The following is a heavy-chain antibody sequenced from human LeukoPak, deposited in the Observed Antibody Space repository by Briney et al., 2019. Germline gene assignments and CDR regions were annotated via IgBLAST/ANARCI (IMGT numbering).Heavy chain of an antibody. CDR3: ARSAVVAAIMNWFDP. Sequence: ASVTVSFKASGGTFSIYAISWVRQAPGQGLEWMGGIIPIFGTANYPQKFQGRVTITADKSTSTAYMELSSLRSEDTAVYYCARSAVVAAIMNWFDPWGQGTLVTVSS. CDR2: IIPIFGTA. J-gene: IGHJ5*02. CDR1: GGTFSIYA. D-gene: IGHD2-15*01. V-gene: IGHV1-69*06.